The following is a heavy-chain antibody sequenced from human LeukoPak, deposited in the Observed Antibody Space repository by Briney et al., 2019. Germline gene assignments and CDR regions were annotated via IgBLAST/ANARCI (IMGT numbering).Heavy chain of an antibody. CDR1: GFTFTSYA. Sequence: GGSLRLSCAASGFTFTSYAMTWVRQAPGKGLEWVSAISGGGGSTYYADSVKGRFTLSRDDSRNTVFLQLNNLRVDDTAVYYCARASWISSADAVWWGQGTLVTVSS. D-gene: IGHD2-2*03. CDR2: ISGGGGST. CDR3: ARASWISSADAVW. V-gene: IGHV3-23*01. J-gene: IGHJ4*02.